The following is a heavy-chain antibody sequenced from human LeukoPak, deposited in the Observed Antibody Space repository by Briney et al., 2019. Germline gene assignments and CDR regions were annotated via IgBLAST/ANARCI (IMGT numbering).Heavy chain of an antibody. CDR1: GYTFTSYD. CDR2: MNPNSGNT. CDR3: ARDDYGGNSWVR. V-gene: IGHV1-8*01. Sequence: ASVKVPCKASGYTFTSYDINWVRQATGQGLEWMGWMNPNSGNTGYAQKFQGRVTMTRNTSISTAYMELSSLRSEDTAVYYCARDDYGGNSWVRWGQGTLVTVSS. J-gene: IGHJ4*02. D-gene: IGHD4-23*01.